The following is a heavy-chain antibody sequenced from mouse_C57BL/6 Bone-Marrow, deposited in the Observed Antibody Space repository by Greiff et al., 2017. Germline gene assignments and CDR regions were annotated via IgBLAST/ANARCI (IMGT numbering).Heavy chain of an antibody. Sequence: VQLQQPGAELVMPGASVKLSCKASGYTFTSYWMHWVKQRPGQGLEWIGEIDPSDSYTNYNQKFKGKSTLTVDKSSSTAYMQLSSLTSEDSAVYYCARGENYGSPFDYWGQGTTLTVSS. D-gene: IGHD1-1*01. J-gene: IGHJ2*01. CDR3: ARGENYGSPFDY. CDR1: GYTFTSYW. V-gene: IGHV1-69*01. CDR2: IDPSDSYT.